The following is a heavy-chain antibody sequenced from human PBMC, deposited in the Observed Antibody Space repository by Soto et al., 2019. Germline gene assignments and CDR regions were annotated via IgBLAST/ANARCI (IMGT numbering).Heavy chain of an antibody. V-gene: IGHV3-33*01. Sequence: GGSLRLSCAASGFSFSSYGMHWVRQAPGKGLEWVAIIWYDGSVKYYADSVKGRFTISRDNSKNTLYLQMNSLRVEDTAMYYCARGPNYYDSRGYQGEFDYXGQGSLVTVSS. CDR1: GFSFSSYG. J-gene: IGHJ4*02. CDR2: IWYDGSVK. D-gene: IGHD3-22*01. CDR3: ARGPNYYDSRGYQGEFDY.